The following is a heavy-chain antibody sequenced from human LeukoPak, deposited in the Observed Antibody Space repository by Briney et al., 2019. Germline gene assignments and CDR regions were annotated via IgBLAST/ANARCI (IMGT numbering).Heavy chain of an antibody. J-gene: IGHJ4*02. Sequence: GGSLRLSCAASGFTFSSYWMSWVRQAPGKGLEWVANIKQDGSEKYYVDSVKGRFTISRDNAKNSLYLQMNSLRAEDTAVYYCAKDRRYYYDSSGYYKYWGQGTLVTVSS. D-gene: IGHD3-22*01. V-gene: IGHV3-7*01. CDR2: IKQDGSEK. CDR3: AKDRRYYYDSSGYYKY. CDR1: GFTFSSYW.